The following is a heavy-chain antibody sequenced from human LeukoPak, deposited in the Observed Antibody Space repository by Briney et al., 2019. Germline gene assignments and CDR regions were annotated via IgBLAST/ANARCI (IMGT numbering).Heavy chain of an antibody. CDR2: MWYDGTNK. V-gene: IGHV3-33*01. CDR3: ARSRGAGPGAYFDY. CDR1: GFSFSGYG. Sequence: GGSLRLSCAASGFSFSGYGLHWVRQAPGKGLEWVAVMWYDGTNKYYAESVKGRFTISRDNAKNSLYLQMNSLRAEDTAVYYCARSRGAGPGAYFDYWGQGTLITVSS. J-gene: IGHJ4*02. D-gene: IGHD6-19*01.